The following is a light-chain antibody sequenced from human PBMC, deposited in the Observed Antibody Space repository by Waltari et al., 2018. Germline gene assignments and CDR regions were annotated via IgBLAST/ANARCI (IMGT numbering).Light chain of an antibody. CDR2: WAS. Sequence: DIVMTQSPDSLAVSLGERATINCKSSQNVVFSSNNKNYLAWYQQKPGQPPRLLIYWASTRASGVPDLFSGSGSGTDFTLTISSLQAEDVAVYYCQQYHSAPRTFGQGTKVEIK. CDR1: QNVVFSSNNKNY. CDR3: QQYHSAPRT. J-gene: IGKJ1*01. V-gene: IGKV4-1*01.